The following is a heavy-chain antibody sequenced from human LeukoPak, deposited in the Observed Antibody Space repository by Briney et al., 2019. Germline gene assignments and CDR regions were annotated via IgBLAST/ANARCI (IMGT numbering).Heavy chain of an antibody. D-gene: IGHD6-6*01. V-gene: IGHV4-4*09. Sequence: SETLSLTCTVSGDSLSSYYWSWIRQPPGKGLEWIGSIHTGGGTSYIPSLKGRVTISIDTAKNQFSLKLSSVTAADSAVYYCARLTRLSTSPDRYYLDYWGQGTLVTVSS. CDR2: IHTGGGT. CDR1: GDSLSSYY. J-gene: IGHJ4*02. CDR3: ARLTRLSTSPDRYYLDY.